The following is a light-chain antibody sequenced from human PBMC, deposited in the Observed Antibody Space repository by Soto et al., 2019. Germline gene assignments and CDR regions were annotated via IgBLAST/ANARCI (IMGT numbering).Light chain of an antibody. Sequence: IQMTQSPSSLSASTGDRVTITCHASHDIRNSLNWYQQTPGKPPKLLISDASNLEAGVPSRFSGSGFGTDFSFTIISLQPEDIVTYFCQQYDNLPLTFGGGTKVEIK. V-gene: IGKV1-33*01. CDR2: DAS. CDR3: QQYDNLPLT. CDR1: HDIRNS. J-gene: IGKJ4*01.